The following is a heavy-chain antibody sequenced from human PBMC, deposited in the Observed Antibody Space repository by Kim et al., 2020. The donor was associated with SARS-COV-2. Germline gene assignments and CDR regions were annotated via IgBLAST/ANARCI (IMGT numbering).Heavy chain of an antibody. J-gene: IGHJ3*02. V-gene: IGHV4-59*01. CDR3: ARVRDTWTGSYGAFDI. Sequence: SLKSRVTISVDTSKNQFSLKLSSVTAADTAVYYCARVRDTWTGSYGAFDIWGQGTMVTVSS. D-gene: IGHD3-10*01.